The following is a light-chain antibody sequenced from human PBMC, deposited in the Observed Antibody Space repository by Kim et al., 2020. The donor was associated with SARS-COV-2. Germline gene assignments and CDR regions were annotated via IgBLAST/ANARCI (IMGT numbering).Light chain of an antibody. CDR2: YDS. CDR1: NIGSKS. Sequence: SYELTQPPSVSVAPGKTARITCGGNNIGSKSVHWYQQKPGQAPVLVIYYDSDRPSGIPERFSGSNSGNTATLTISRVEAVDEADYYCQVWDSSSDHVVFG. J-gene: IGLJ2*01. V-gene: IGLV3-21*04. CDR3: QVWDSSSDHVV.